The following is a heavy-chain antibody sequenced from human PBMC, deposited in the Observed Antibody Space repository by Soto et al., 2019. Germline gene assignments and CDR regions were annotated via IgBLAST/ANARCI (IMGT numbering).Heavy chain of an antibody. CDR3: AKDRGRGGSYYVYYYGMDV. CDR1: GYTFITYY. D-gene: IGHD1-26*01. J-gene: IGHJ6*02. CDR2: IKPSGGST. V-gene: IGHV1-46*01. Sequence: GASVKVSCKASGYTFITYYMHWVRQAPGQGLEWKGIIKPSGGSTRYAQKFQGRVTMTRDTSTSTVYMELSSLSLEDTAMYFCAKDRGRGGSYYVYYYGMDVWGQGTTVTVSS.